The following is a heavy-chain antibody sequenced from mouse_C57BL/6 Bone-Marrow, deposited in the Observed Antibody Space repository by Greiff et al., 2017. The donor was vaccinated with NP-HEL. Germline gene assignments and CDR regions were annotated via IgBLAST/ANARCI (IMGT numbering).Heavy chain of an antibody. CDR2: IRNKANGYTT. J-gene: IGHJ2*01. Sequence: EVKVVESGGGLVQPGGSLSLSCAASGFTFTDYYMSWVRQPPGKALEWLGFIRNKANGYTTEYSASVKGRFTISRDNSQSILYLQMNALRAEDSATYYCASLYGSSHFDYWGQGTTLTVSS. D-gene: IGHD1-1*01. CDR1: GFTFTDYY. CDR3: ASLYGSSHFDY. V-gene: IGHV7-3*01.